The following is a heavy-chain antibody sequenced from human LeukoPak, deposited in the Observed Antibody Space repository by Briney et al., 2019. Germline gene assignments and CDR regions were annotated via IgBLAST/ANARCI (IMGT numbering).Heavy chain of an antibody. CDR3: PSPVSPRGGWLQFRD. D-gene: IGHD5-24*01. CDR2: ISAYNGNT. J-gene: IGHJ4*02. V-gene: IGHV1-18*01. CDR1: GYTFTSYG. Sequence: GASVKLPCKASGYTFTSYGISWVRQAPGQGLEWMGWISAYNGNTNYAQKLQGRVTMTTDTSTSTAYMELRILRSYDTAVYYCPSPVSPRGGWLQFRDCGQGALVTVSS.